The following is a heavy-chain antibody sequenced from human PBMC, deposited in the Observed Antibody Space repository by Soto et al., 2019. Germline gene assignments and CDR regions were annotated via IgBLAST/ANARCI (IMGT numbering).Heavy chain of an antibody. V-gene: IGHV4-59*01. Sequence: QVQLQESGPGLVKPSETLSLTCTVAGGSIKSYYWSWFRQSPEKGLEWMGYLYGSGSTTYNPSLKSRVTLSVATAKHHFSRSLTSVTAADTAFYYCASAPRYWGQGTLVTVSS. J-gene: IGHJ4*02. CDR1: GGSIKSYY. CDR3: ASAPRY. CDR2: LYGSGST.